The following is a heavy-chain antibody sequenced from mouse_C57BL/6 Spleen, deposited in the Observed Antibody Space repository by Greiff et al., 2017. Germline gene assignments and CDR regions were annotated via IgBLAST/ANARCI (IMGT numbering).Heavy chain of an antibody. CDR2: ISYSGST. J-gene: IGHJ2*01. D-gene: IGHD3-3*01. V-gene: IGHV3-1*01. CDR1: GYSITSGYD. CDR3: ARGRLGGYFDY. Sequence: EVQLQESGPGMVKPSQSLSLTCTVTGYSITSGYDWHWIRHFPGNKLEWMGYISYSGSTNYNPSLKSRISITHDTSKNHFFLKLNSVTTEDTATYYCARGRLGGYFDYWGQGTTLTVSS.